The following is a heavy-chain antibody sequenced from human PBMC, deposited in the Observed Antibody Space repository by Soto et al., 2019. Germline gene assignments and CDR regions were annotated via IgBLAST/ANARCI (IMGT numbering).Heavy chain of an antibody. V-gene: IGHV1-46*01. CDR3: AREGGAATSPDAFDI. CDR2: INPSGGST. D-gene: IGHD1-26*01. J-gene: IGHJ3*02. CDR1: WYSFTSYY. Sequence: GAPGKVSCKASWYSFTSYYMHCARQAPGQGLEWMGIINPSGGSTSYAQKFQGRVTMTRDTSTSTVYMELSSLRSEDTAVYYCAREGGAATSPDAFDIWGQGTMVTVSS.